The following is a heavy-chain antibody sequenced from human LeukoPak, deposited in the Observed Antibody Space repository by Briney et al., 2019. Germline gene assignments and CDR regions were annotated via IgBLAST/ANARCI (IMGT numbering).Heavy chain of an antibody. CDR2: INPNINGT. CDR1: GYTFTGYY. V-gene: IGHV1-2*02. CDR3: ARDRYYDSSGYYLVPFDY. Sequence: ASVKVSCKASGYTFTGYYIHWVRQAPGQGLEWMGWINPNINGTNYAQKFQGRVTMTGDRSISTAYMELSRLRSDDTAVYYCARDRYYDSSGYYLVPFDYWGQGTLVTVSS. J-gene: IGHJ4*02. D-gene: IGHD3-22*01.